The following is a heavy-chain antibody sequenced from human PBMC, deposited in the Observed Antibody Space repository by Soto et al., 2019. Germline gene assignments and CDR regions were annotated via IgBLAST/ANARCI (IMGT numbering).Heavy chain of an antibody. V-gene: IGHV3-9*01. CDR2: ISWNSGSI. CDR1: GFAFDDYA. Sequence: GGALRLSCAASGFAFDDYAMHWVRQAPVKGLEWVSGISWNSGSIGYADSVKGRFTISRDNAKNSLYLQMNSLRAEDTALYYCAKAQAEYSSSSGLGYWGQGTLVPVSS. CDR3: AKAQAEYSSSSGLGY. D-gene: IGHD6-6*01. J-gene: IGHJ4*02.